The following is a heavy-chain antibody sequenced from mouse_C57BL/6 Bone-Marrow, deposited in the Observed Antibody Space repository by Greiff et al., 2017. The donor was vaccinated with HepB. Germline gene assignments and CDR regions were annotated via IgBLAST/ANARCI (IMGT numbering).Heavy chain of an antibody. V-gene: IGHV5-4*01. CDR3: ARDCDGYFYYFDY. Sequence: EVKLMESGGGLVKPGGSLKLSCAASGFTFSSYAMSWVRQTPEKRLEWVATISDGGSYTYYPDNVKGRFTISRDNAKNNLYLQMSHLKSEDTAMYYCARDCDGYFYYFDYWGQGTTLTVSS. CDR1: GFTFSSYA. D-gene: IGHD2-3*01. CDR2: ISDGGSYT. J-gene: IGHJ2*01.